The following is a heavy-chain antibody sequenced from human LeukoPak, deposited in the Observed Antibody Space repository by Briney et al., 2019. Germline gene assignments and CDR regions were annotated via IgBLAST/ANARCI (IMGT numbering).Heavy chain of an antibody. Sequence: GRSLRLSCAASGFTFSSYAMHWVRQAPGKGLEWVAVISYDGSNKYYADSVKGRFTISRDNAKNSLYLQMNSLRAEDTALYHCARQAHCSSSSCPYYYYMDVWGKGTTVTVSS. CDR2: ISYDGSNK. CDR1: GFTFSSYA. V-gene: IGHV3-30-3*01. D-gene: IGHD2-2*01. CDR3: ARQAHCSSSSCPYYYYMDV. J-gene: IGHJ6*03.